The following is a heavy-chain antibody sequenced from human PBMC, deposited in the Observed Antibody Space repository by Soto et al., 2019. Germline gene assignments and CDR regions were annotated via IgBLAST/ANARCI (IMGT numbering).Heavy chain of an antibody. J-gene: IGHJ4*02. D-gene: IGHD3-10*01. Sequence: GGSLRLSCAASGFTFSSYSMNWVRQAPGKGLEWVSSISSSSSYIYYADSVKGRFTISRDNAKNSLYLQMNSLRAEDTAVYYCARGPTRGNGSGNNDYWGQGTLVTVSS. CDR2: ISSSSSYI. V-gene: IGHV3-21*01. CDR1: GFTFSSYS. CDR3: ARGPTRGNGSGNNDY.